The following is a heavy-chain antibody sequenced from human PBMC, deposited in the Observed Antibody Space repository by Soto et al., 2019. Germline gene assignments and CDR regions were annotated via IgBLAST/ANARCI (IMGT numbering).Heavy chain of an antibody. CDR3: VRRYYDFWSGYYAFDI. D-gene: IGHD3-3*01. CDR1: RFTFSNSG. J-gene: IGHJ3*02. Sequence: PGGSLRLSCAASRFTFSNSGVNWVHQAPGKGLEWVSGVSWNGSRPHYADSVKGRFIISRDNSRNTLYLQTNSLRAEDTAVYYCVRRYYDFWSGYYAFDIWGQGTMVTVSS. V-gene: IGHV3-35*01. CDR2: VSWNGSRP.